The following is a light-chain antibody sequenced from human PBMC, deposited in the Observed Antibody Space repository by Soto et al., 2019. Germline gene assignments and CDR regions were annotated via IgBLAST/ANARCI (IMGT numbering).Light chain of an antibody. CDR2: WAS. J-gene: IGKJ2*01. CDR3: QQYESTPPT. V-gene: IGKV4-1*01. CDR1: QSVLYSSNNKNY. Sequence: DIVMTQSPDSLAVSLGERATINCNSSQSVLYSSNNKNYLAWYQQRPGQPPKLLIYWASTRESGVPDRFSGSASGTDFTLTITSLQAEDVAVYYCQQYESTPPTFGQGNKLEIK.